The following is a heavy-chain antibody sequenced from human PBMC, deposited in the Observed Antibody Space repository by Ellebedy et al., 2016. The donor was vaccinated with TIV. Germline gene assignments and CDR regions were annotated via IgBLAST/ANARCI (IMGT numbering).Heavy chain of an antibody. J-gene: IGHJ2*01. CDR3: ARHPYYYDSSGYLGYFDL. D-gene: IGHD3-22*01. CDR2: IDPSDSYT. CDR1: GYSFTSYW. V-gene: IGHV5-10-1*01. Sequence: PGGSLRLSCKGSGYSFTSYWISWVRQLPGKGLEWMGRIDPSDSYTNYGPSFQGHVTISADKSISTAYLQWSSLKASDTAMYYCARHPYYYDSSGYLGYFDLWGRGTLVTVSS.